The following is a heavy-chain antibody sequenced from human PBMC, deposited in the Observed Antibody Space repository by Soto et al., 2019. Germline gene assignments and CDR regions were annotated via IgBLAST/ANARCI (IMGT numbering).Heavy chain of an antibody. Sequence: PGGSLRLSCAASGFTFSSYDMHWVRQATGKGLEWVSAIGTAGDTYYPGSVKGRFTISRENAKNSLYLQMNSLRAEDTAVYYCARDLPGYYGMDVWGQGTTVTVSS. V-gene: IGHV3-13*01. CDR2: IGTAGDT. CDR1: GFTFSSYD. CDR3: ARDLPGYYGMDV. J-gene: IGHJ6*02.